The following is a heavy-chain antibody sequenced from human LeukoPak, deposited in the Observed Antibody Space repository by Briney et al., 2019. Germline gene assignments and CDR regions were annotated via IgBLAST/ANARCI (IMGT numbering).Heavy chain of an antibody. CDR2: ISYGGSNK. Sequence: PGGSLRLSCAASGFTFSSYAMHWVRQAPGKGLEWVAVISYGGSNKYYADSVKGRFTISRDNSKNTLYLQMNSLRAEDTAVYYCARNEYSSSWYIYDYWGQGTLVTVSS. CDR1: GFTFSSYA. D-gene: IGHD6-13*01. J-gene: IGHJ4*02. CDR3: ARNEYSSSWYIYDY. V-gene: IGHV3-30*04.